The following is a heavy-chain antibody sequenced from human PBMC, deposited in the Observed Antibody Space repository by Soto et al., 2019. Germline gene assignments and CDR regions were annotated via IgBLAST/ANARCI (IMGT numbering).Heavy chain of an antibody. V-gene: IGHV4-4*02. D-gene: IGHD4-17*01. CDR3: ARAEGSDYGGYFDY. CDR2: IYHSGST. CDR1: SGSISSSNW. J-gene: IGHJ4*02. Sequence: SETLSLTCAVSSGSISSSNWWSWVRQPPGKGLEWIGEIYHSGSTNYNPSLKSRVTISVDKSKNQFSLKLSSVTAADTAVYYCARAEGSDYGGYFDYWGQGTLVTVSS.